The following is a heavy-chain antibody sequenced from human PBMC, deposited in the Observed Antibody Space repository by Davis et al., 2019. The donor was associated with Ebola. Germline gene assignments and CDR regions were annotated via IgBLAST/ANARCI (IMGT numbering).Heavy chain of an antibody. CDR3: ARADYTRYFDH. J-gene: IGHJ4*02. Sequence: SETLSLTCAVSGGSISSNYWWTWVRQPPGKGLEWLGEVYHSESTNYNPSLKSRVTISVDTSNNQFSLSPNSVTAADTAVYYCARADYTRYFDHWGQGTVVTVSS. D-gene: IGHD3-16*01. CDR1: GGSISSNYW. CDR2: VYHSEST. V-gene: IGHV4-4*02.